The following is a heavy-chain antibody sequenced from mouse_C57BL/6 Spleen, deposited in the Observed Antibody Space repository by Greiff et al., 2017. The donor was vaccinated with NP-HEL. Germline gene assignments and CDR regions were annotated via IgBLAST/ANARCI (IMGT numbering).Heavy chain of an antibody. CDR2: ISNGGGST. Sequence: EVKLVESGGGLVQPGGSLKLSCAASGFTFSDYYMYWVRQTPEKRLEWVAYISNGGGSTYYPDTVKGRFTISRDNAKNTLYLQMSRLKSEDTAMYYCARRCSSYWYFDVWGTGTTVTVSS. CDR3: ARRCSSYWYFDV. D-gene: IGHD6-1*01. V-gene: IGHV5-12*01. CDR1: GFTFSDYY. J-gene: IGHJ1*03.